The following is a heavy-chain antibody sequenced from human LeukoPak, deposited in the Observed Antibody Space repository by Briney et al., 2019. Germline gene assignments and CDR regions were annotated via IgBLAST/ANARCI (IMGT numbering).Heavy chain of an antibody. V-gene: IGHV4-4*08. Sequence: SETLSLTCTVSGGSISSYYWSWVRQPPGKGLEWIGYIYYIGSTNYNPSLKSRVTISVDTSKNQFSLKLSSVTAADTAVYYCAREGFDPWGQGTLVTVSS. CDR3: AREGFDP. J-gene: IGHJ5*02. CDR2: IYYIGST. CDR1: GGSISSYY.